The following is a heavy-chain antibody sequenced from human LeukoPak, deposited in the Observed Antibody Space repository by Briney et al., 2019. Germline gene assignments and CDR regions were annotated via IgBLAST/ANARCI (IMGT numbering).Heavy chain of an antibody. Sequence: PSETLSLTCTVSGGSISSSSYYWGWIRQPPGKGLEWIGSIYYSGSTYYNPSLKSRVTISVDTSKNQFSLKLSSVTAADTAVYYCARVSRYYYDSSGYYLYYYYMDVWGKGTTVTVSS. CDR2: IYYSGST. V-gene: IGHV4-39*01. J-gene: IGHJ6*03. D-gene: IGHD3-22*01. CDR3: ARVSRYYYDSSGYYLYYYYMDV. CDR1: GGSISSSSYY.